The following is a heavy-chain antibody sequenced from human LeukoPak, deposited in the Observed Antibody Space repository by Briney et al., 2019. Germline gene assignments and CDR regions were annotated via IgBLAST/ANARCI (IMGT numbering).Heavy chain of an antibody. V-gene: IGHV4-59*01. Sequence: SETLSFTCTVCDGSISSYYWSWIRKPPGKGLEWSGYIYYSWSTNYNPSLKSRVTISVDTSKNQFSLKLSSVTAADTAVYYCARTYSGSYTGAYYFDYWGQGTLVTVSS. J-gene: IGHJ4*02. CDR2: IYYSWST. CDR1: DGSISSYY. D-gene: IGHD1-26*01. CDR3: ARTYSGSYTGAYYFDY.